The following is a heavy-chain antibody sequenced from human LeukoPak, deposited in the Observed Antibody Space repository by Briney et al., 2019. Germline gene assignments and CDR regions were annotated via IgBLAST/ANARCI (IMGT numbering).Heavy chain of an antibody. CDR2: IRYDGSNK. CDR3: ARDPRYCSGGSCYHPQYYYYGMDV. Sequence: GGSLRLSCAASGFTFSSYGMHWVRQAPGKGLEWVAFIRYDGSNKYYADSVKGRFTISRDNSKNTLYLQMNSLRAEDTAVYYCARDPRYCSGGSCYHPQYYYYGMDVWGQGTTVTVSS. V-gene: IGHV3-30*02. CDR1: GFTFSSYG. D-gene: IGHD2-15*01. J-gene: IGHJ6*02.